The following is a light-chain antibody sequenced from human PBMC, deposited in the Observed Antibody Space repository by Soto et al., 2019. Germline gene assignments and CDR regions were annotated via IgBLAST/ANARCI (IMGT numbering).Light chain of an antibody. CDR2: GAS. CDR3: QQYGSSPLT. Sequence: EIELTQFPTTLSLSPGERATLSCRASQSVSSNYLAWYQQKPGQAPRLLINGASSRATGIPDRFSGSGSGTDFTLTISRLEPEDFAVYYCQQYGSSPLTFGGGTKVDIK. CDR1: QSVSSNY. V-gene: IGKV3-20*01. J-gene: IGKJ4*01.